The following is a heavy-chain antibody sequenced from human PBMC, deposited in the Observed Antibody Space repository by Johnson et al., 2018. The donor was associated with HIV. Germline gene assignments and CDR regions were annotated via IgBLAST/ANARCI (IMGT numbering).Heavy chain of an antibody. CDR2: ISYDGSNK. J-gene: IGHJ3*02. V-gene: IGHV3-30*04. CDR3: ARESRGGVVVTQWAFNS. Sequence: QVQLVESGGGVVQPGRSLRLSCAASGFTFSSYAMHWVRQAPGKGLEWVAVISYDGSNKYYADSVKGRFTISRDNSKNTLSLQMNRLRAEDTAVYYCARESRGGVVVTQWAFNSWGQGTMVTVSS. CDR1: GFTFSSYA. D-gene: IGHD3-16*01.